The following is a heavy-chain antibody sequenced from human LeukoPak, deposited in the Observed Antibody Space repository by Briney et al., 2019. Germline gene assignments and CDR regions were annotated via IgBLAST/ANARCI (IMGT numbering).Heavy chain of an antibody. CDR1: GYTFTIYY. CDR3: ARDSSSNSVDY. J-gene: IGHJ4*02. V-gene: IGHV1-46*01. D-gene: IGHD6-13*01. CDR2: INPSGGST. Sequence: ASVKVSCKASGYTFTIYYMHWVRQAPGQGLEWMGIINPSGGSTNSAQKFQGRVTMTRDTSTNTVYMELSSLRSEDTAVYYCARDSSSNSVDYWGQGTLVTVSS.